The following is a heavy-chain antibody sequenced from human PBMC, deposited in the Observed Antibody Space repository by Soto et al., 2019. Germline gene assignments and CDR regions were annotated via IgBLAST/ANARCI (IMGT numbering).Heavy chain of an antibody. J-gene: IGHJ4*02. V-gene: IGHV4-31*03. D-gene: IGHD3-10*01. CDR3: ARVLRYYYGSGSHPDY. CDR1: GGSISSGGYY. CDR2: IYYSGST. Sequence: QVQLQESGPGLVKPSQTLSLTCTVSGGSISSGGYYWSWIRQHPGKGLEWIGYIYYSGSTSYHPSLTSRVTISVDPSTNQFSLKLSSVTAADTAVYYCARVLRYYYGSGSHPDYWGQGTLVTVSS.